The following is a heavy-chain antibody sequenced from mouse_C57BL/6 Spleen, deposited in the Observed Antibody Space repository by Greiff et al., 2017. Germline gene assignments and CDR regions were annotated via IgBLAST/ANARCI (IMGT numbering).Heavy chain of an antibody. J-gene: IGHJ3*01. D-gene: IGHD2-4*01. CDR1: GYTFTDYE. Sequence: QVQLQQSGAVLVRPGASVTLSCKASGYTFTDYEMHWVKQTPVHGLEWIGAIDPETGGTAYKQKFKGKAILTADKSSSTAYMELRSLTSEDSAVYYCSSSIYYEFGFGCWGQGTLVTVA. CDR3: SSSIYYEFGFGC. V-gene: IGHV1-15*01. CDR2: IDPETGGT.